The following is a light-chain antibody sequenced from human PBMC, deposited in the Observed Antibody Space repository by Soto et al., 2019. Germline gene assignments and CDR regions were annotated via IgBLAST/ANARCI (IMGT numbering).Light chain of an antibody. CDR1: SSNIGAGYD. J-gene: IGLJ2*01. V-gene: IGLV1-40*01. CDR2: GNS. Sequence: QSVLTQPPSVSGAPGQRVTISCTGSSSNIGAGYDVHWYQQLPGTAPKLLLYGNSNRPSGVPDRFSGSKSGTSASLAITGLRAEDEADYCCQSYDSSLSAHVVFGGGTKLTVL. CDR3: QSYDSSLSAHVV.